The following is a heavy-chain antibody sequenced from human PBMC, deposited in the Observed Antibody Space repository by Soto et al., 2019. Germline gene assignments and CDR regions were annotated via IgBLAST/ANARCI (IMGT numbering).Heavy chain of an antibody. CDR2: ISYDGSDK. CDR1: GFTFSSYA. V-gene: IGHV3-30-3*01. CDR3: GKVSTYYYDSTFDV. J-gene: IGHJ4*02. D-gene: IGHD3-22*01. Sequence: LRLSCAASGFTFSSYAMHWVRQAPGKGLEWVALISYDGSDKDYADSVKGRFTISRDNSRNTLFLQMNSLRAEDTAVYYCGKVSTYYYDSTFDVWGQGTLVTVSS.